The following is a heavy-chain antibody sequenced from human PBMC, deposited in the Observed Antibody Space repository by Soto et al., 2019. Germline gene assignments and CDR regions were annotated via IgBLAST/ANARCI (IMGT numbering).Heavy chain of an antibody. Sequence: SETLSLTCTVSGGSVSSGSYHWSWIRQPPGKGLEWIGYIYYSGSTNYNPSLKSRVTISVDTSKNQFSLKLSSVTAADTAVYYCARDQGYCSSTSCYSYYGMDVWGQGTTVTVSS. CDR2: IYYSGST. CDR3: ARDQGYCSSTSCYSYYGMDV. V-gene: IGHV4-61*01. J-gene: IGHJ6*02. D-gene: IGHD2-2*01. CDR1: GGSVSSGSYH.